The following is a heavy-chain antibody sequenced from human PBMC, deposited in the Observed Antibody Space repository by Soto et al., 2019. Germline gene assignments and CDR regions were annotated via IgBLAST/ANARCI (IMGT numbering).Heavy chain of an antibody. CDR1: GFTFSSYG. CDR2: ISYDGSNK. CDR3: AKDLGHGIVVY. V-gene: IGHV3-30*18. Sequence: GGSLRLSCAASGFTFSSYGMHWVRQAPGKGLEWVAVISYDGSNKYYADSVKGRFTISRDNSKNTLYLQMNSLRAEDTAVYYCAKDLGHGIVVYWGQGTLVTVSS. J-gene: IGHJ4*02.